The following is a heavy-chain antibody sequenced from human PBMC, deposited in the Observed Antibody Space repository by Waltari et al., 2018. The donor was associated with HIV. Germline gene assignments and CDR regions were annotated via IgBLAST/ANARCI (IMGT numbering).Heavy chain of an antibody. CDR3: ATIRAVAGSYYFDS. CDR1: GYSLSSGYY. J-gene: IGHJ4*02. CDR2: IYHSGSS. D-gene: IGHD6-19*01. Sequence: QVQLQESGPGLVKPSETLSLTCSVYGYSLSSGYYWGWLRQPPGKGLEWIGNIYHSGSSYYHPSLESRVTISVDTSKNQFSLKVSSMTAADTALYYCATIRAVAGSYYFDSWGQGILVTVSS. V-gene: IGHV4-38-2*02.